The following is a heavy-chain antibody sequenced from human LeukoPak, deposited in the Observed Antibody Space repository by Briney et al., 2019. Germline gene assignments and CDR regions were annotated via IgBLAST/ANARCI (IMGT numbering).Heavy chain of an antibody. CDR2: INPNSGGT. CDR3: ARDGGPAVGTGAFDF. CDR1: GYTFTGYY. D-gene: IGHD6-13*01. V-gene: IGHV1-2*02. Sequence: GASVKVSCKASGYTFTGYYMHWVRQVPGQGLEWMGWINPNSGGTKYAQKFQGRVTMTRDMSTSTVYMELSSLRSEDTAIYYCARDGGPAVGTGAFDFWGQGTMLTVSS. J-gene: IGHJ3*01.